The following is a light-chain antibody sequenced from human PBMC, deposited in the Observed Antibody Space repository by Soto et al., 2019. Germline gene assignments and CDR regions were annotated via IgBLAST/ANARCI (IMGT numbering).Light chain of an antibody. CDR1: TSNIGNNY. Sequence: QSVLTQPPSVSAAPRQKVTISCSGSTSNIGNNYVSWYQQLPGTAPKLLIYDNSKRPSGIPDRFSGSRSGTSATLGISGLQTWDEADYYCGAWDASLSAGIFGGGTKLTVL. CDR2: DNS. V-gene: IGLV1-51*01. J-gene: IGLJ2*01. CDR3: GAWDASLSAGI.